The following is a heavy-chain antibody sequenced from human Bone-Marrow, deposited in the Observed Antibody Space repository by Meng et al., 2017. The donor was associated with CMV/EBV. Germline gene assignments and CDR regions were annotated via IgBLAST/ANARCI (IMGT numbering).Heavy chain of an antibody. CDR1: GGSISSSSYY. D-gene: IGHD4-17*01. CDR2: IYYSGST. V-gene: IGHV4-39*01. J-gene: IGHJ4*02. CDR3: ARATGSFGAYAY. Sequence: GSLRLSCTVSGGSISSSSYYWGWIRQPPGKGLGWIGSIYYSGSTYYNPSLRSRVTISVDTSKTQFFLKVSSVTAADTAIYYCARATGSFGAYAYWGQGIRVTVSS.